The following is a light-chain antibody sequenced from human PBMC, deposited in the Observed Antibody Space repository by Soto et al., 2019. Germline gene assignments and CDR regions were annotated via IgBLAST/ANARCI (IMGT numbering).Light chain of an antibody. CDR3: QQSFSNPRT. CDR2: AAS. J-gene: IGKJ2*01. V-gene: IGKV1-39*01. CDR1: QTISKY. Sequence: DIQMTQSPSSLSASVGDRVTISCRSSQTISKYLSWYQQKPGKAPKLLIYAASNLQSGVPSRFSGAASGTDFTLTISSLQPEDFATYYCQQSFSNPRTFGQGTKVHIK.